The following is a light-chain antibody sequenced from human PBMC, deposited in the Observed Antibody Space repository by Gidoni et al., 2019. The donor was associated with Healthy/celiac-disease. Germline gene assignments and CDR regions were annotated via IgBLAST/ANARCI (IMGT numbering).Light chain of an antibody. CDR3: QQYNSYPYT. V-gene: IGKV1-5*01. J-gene: IGKJ2*01. CDR2: DAS. CDR1: QRISSW. Sequence: DIQMTQSPSTPSASVGDRVTITCRASQRISSWLAWYQQKPGKAPKLLIYDASSLESGVPSRFSGSGSGTEFTLTISSLQPDDFATYYCQQYNSYPYTFXQXTKLEIK.